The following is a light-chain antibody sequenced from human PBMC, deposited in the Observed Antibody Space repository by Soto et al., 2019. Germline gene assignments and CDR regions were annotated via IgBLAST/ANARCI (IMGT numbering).Light chain of an antibody. J-gene: IGKJ2*01. Sequence: DIQMTQSPSSLSASVGASVTITCRASQNIYNYLNWYQQKPGKAPRLLIYAASTSHSGVPSRFTGSGSGTDFSLTINGLQPEDFATYYCQHSYTAPPFTFGQGTRLEI. V-gene: IGKV1-39*01. CDR2: AAS. CDR3: QHSYTAPPFT. CDR1: QNIYNY.